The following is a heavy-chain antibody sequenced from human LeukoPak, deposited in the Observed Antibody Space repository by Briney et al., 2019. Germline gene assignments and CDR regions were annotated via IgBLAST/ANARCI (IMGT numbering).Heavy chain of an antibody. D-gene: IGHD3-16*01. J-gene: IGHJ4*02. CDR1: GYTFTSYA. V-gene: IGHV1-3*01. CDR2: INAGNGNT. CDR3: ARDLYEQAGSPGGLFDY. Sequence: ASVKVSCKASGYTFTSYAMHWVRQAPGQRLEWMGWINAGNGNTKYSQKFQGRVTITRDTSASTAYMELSSLRSEDTAVYYCARDLYEQAGSPGGLFDYWGQGTLVTVSS.